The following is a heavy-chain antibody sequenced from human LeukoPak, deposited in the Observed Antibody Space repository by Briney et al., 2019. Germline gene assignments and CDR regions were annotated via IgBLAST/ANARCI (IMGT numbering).Heavy chain of an antibody. CDR1: GFTFSDYY. J-gene: IGHJ4*02. D-gene: IGHD3-22*01. Sequence: TGGSLRLSCAASGFTFSDYYMSWIRQAPGKGLEWVSYISSSGSTIYYADSVKGRFTISRDNAKNSLYLQMNSLRAEDTAVYYCAGVPLYYYDSSGYYYWGQGTLVTVSS. CDR2: ISSSGSTI. CDR3: AGVPLYYYDSSGYYY. V-gene: IGHV3-11*01.